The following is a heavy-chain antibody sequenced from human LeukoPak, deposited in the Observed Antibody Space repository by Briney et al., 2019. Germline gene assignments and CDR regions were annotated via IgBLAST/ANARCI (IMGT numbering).Heavy chain of an antibody. CDR3: ARDGLGGYCTNGVCYTGVDY. CDR1: GGSISSYY. D-gene: IGHD2-8*01. J-gene: IGHJ4*02. CDR2: IYYSGST. Sequence: SETLSLTCTVSGGSISSYYWSWIRQPPGKGLEWIGYIYYSGSTNYNPSLKSRVTISVDTSKNQFSLKLSSVTAADTAVYYCARDGLGGYCTNGVCYTGVDYWGQGTLVTVSS. V-gene: IGHV4-59*01.